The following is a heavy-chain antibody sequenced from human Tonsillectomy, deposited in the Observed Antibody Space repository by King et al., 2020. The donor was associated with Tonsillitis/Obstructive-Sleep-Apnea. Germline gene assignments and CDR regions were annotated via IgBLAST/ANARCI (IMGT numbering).Heavy chain of an antibody. V-gene: IGHV3-9*01. CDR3: VKDGGGSSWYGGWFDP. CDR1: GFIFDDYA. D-gene: IGHD6-13*01. Sequence: VQLVESGGGLVQPGRSLRLSCAASGFIFDDYAMHWVRQAPGKGLEGASGISWISGSIGYADSVKGRFTISRDNAKNSLYLQMNSLTTEDTALYYCVKDGGGSSWYGGWFDPWGQGTLVTVSS. J-gene: IGHJ5*02. CDR2: ISWISGSI.